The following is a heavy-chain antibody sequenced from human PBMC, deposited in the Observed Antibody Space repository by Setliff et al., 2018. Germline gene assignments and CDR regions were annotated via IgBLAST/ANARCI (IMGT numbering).Heavy chain of an antibody. J-gene: IGHJ3*02. CDR2: VTTTGSFT. CDR1: GFTVSDKY. V-gene: IGHV3-11*03. D-gene: IGHD1-1*01. CDR3: AKGGDWDDEHYAFDI. Sequence: GGSLRLSCAASGFTVSDKYMTWFRQAPGKGLEWLAYVTTTGSFTKEAGSVRGRFSVSRDNSKNSMFLQMNDLRADDTAVYFCAKGGDWDDEHYAFDIWGQGTMVTVS.